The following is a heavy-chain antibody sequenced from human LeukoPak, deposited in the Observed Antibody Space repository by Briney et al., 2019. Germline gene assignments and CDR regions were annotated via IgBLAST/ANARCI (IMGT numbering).Heavy chain of an antibody. Sequence: SETLSLTCTVSGGSISSSSYYWGWIRQPPVKGLEWIGSIYYSGSTYYNPSLKSRVTISVDTSKNQFSLKLSSVTAADTAVYYCAREGGGGLFDYWGQGTLVTVSS. D-gene: IGHD3-16*01. CDR3: AREGGGGLFDY. V-gene: IGHV4-39*07. J-gene: IGHJ4*02. CDR2: IYYSGST. CDR1: GGSISSSSYY.